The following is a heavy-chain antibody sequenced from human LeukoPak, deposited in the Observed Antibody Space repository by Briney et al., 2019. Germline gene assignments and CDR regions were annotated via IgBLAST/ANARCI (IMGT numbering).Heavy chain of an antibody. CDR3: ARVTTCGGDCYGYYYYYMDV. V-gene: IGHV3-7*04. CDR2: IKQDGSEK. J-gene: IGHJ6*03. CDR1: GFTFSSYE. Sequence: GGSLRLSCAASGFTFSSYEMNWVRQAPGKGLEWVANIKQDGSEKYYVDSVKGRFTISRDNAKNSLYLQMNSLRAEDTAVYYCARVTTCGGDCYGYYYYYMDVWGKGTTVTISS. D-gene: IGHD2-21*02.